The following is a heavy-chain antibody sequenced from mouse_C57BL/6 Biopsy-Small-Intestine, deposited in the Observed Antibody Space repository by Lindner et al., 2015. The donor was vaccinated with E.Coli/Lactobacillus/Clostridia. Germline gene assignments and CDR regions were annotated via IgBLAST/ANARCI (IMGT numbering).Heavy chain of an antibody. V-gene: IGHV1-9*01. CDR2: ILHGSDST. CDR1: GFNIKDYY. CDR3: ARGSYYSNPWYFDV. Sequence: VQLQESGAELVRPGASVKLSCTASGFNIKDYYMHWVKQRPGHGLEWIGEILHGSDSTNYNEKFKGKATFTADTSSNTAYMQLSSLTTEDSAIYYCARGSYYSNPWYFDVWGTGTTVTVSS. D-gene: IGHD2-5*01. J-gene: IGHJ1*03.